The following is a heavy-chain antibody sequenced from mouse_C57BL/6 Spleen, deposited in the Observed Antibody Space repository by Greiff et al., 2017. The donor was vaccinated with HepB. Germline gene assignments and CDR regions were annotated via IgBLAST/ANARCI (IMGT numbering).Heavy chain of an antibody. D-gene: IGHD2-1*01. Sequence: EVKLQESGPGLVKPSQSLSLTCSVTGYSITSGYYWNWIRQFPGNKLEWMGYISYDGSNNYNPSLKNRISITRDTSKNQFFLKLNSVTTEDTATYYCAREGGNYPWYFDVWGTGTTVTVSS. CDR1: GYSITSGYY. V-gene: IGHV3-6*01. CDR2: ISYDGSN. CDR3: AREGGNYPWYFDV. J-gene: IGHJ1*03.